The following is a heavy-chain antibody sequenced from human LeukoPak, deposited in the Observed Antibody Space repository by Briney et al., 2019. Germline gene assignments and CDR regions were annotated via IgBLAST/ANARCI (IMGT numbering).Heavy chain of an antibody. CDR3: AGWGGGSRTVAHYYYYYGMDV. CDR2: IIPIFGTA. CDR1: GGTFSSYA. Sequence: RASVNASSTASGGTFSSYAISWVRQAPGQGLEWMGGIIPIFGTANYAQKFQGRVTITADESTSTAYMELSSLRSEDTAVYYCAGWGGGSRTVAHYYYYYGMDVWGQGTTVTVSS. D-gene: IGHD6-19*01. J-gene: IGHJ6*02. V-gene: IGHV1-69*01.